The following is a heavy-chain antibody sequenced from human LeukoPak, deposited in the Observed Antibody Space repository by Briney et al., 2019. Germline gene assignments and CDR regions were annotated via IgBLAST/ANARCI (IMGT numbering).Heavy chain of an antibody. D-gene: IGHD2-2*01. CDR3: ARLSDCSSTSCYYFDY. J-gene: IGHJ4*02. CDR1: GGSFSGYY. V-gene: IGHV4-34*01. CDR2: INHSGST. Sequence: SETLSLTCAVYGGSFSGYYWSWIRQPPGKGLEWIGEINHSGSTNYNPSLKSRVTISVDTSKNQFSLKLSSVTAADTAVYYCARLSDCSSTSCYYFDYWGQGTLVTVSS.